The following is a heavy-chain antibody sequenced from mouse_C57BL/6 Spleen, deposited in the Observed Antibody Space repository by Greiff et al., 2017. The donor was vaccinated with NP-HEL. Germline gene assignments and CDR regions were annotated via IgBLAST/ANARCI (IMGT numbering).Heavy chain of an antibody. Sequence: QVQLQQSGAELVRPGASVTLSCKASGYTFTDYEMHWVKQTPVHGLEWIGAIDPETGGTAYNQKFKGKAILTADKSSSTAYMELRSLTSEDSAVYYCTRSYYDYDGVYYAMDYWGQGTSVTVSS. V-gene: IGHV1-15*01. J-gene: IGHJ4*01. CDR2: IDPETGGT. CDR3: TRSYYDYDGVYYAMDY. CDR1: GYTFTDYE. D-gene: IGHD2-4*01.